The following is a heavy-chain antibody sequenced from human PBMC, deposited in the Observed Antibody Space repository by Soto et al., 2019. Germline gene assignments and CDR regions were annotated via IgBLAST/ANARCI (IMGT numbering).Heavy chain of an antibody. Sequence: QVQLQESGPGLVKPSETLSLTCTVSGGSISSYYWSWIRQPPGKGLEWIGYIYYSGSTNYNPSLKSRVTISVDTSKNQFSLKLSSVTAADTALYYCARYSGYDYEAFDIWGQGTMVTVSS. V-gene: IGHV4-59*01. CDR1: GGSISSYY. CDR2: IYYSGST. J-gene: IGHJ3*02. CDR3: ARYSGYDYEAFDI. D-gene: IGHD5-12*01.